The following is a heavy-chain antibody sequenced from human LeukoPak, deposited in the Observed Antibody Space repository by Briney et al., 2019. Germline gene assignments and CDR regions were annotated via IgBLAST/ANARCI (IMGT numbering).Heavy chain of an antibody. J-gene: IGHJ5*02. CDR2: ISGSGGST. CDR3: APARLLNWFDP. Sequence: GGSLTVTCAASGFTFSSYAMSWVRQAPGKGLEWVSAISGSGGSTYYADSVKGRFTISRDNSKNTLYLQMNSLRAEDTAVYYCAPARLLNWFDPWGQGTVVTVSS. V-gene: IGHV3-23*01. CDR1: GFTFSSYA. D-gene: IGHD3-10*01.